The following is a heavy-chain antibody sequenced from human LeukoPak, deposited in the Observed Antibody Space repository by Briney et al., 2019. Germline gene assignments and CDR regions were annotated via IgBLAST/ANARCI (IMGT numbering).Heavy chain of an antibody. D-gene: IGHD6-19*01. CDR3: ARVNFSRDLGWLVRGWFDP. CDR2: IYYSGST. J-gene: IGHJ5*02. Sequence: SQTLSLTCTVSGGSISSGDYYRSWIRQPPGKGLEWIGYIYYSGSTYYNPSLKSRVTIAVDTSKNQFSLKLSSVTAADTAVYYWARVNFSRDLGWLVRGWFDPWGQGTRVTVSS. CDR1: GGSISSGDYY. V-gene: IGHV4-30-4*08.